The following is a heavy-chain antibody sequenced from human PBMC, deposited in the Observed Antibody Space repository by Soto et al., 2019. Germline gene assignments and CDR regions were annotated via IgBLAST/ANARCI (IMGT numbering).Heavy chain of an antibody. Sequence: GGSLRLSCAASVLTFSSYWMHWVRQAPGKGLVWVSRINSDGSSTSYADSVKGRFTISRDNAKNSLYLQMNSLRAEDTAVYYCARHPERIAEIGWFDPWGQGTLVTVSS. CDR2: INSDGSST. CDR1: VLTFSSYW. CDR3: ARHPERIAEIGWFDP. D-gene: IGHD6-13*01. V-gene: IGHV3-74*01. J-gene: IGHJ5*02.